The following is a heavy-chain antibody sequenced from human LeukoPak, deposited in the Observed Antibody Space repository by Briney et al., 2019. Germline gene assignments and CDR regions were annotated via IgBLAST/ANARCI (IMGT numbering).Heavy chain of an antibody. CDR1: GFTFSSYG. D-gene: IGHD6-13*01. CDR2: ISISGGST. Sequence: GGSLRLSCAASGFTFSSYGMSWVRQAPGKGLEWVSVISISGGSTYYADSVKGRITISRGNSKNTLYLQMNSLRAEDTAVYYCAKRSSPGTYYFDYWGQGTLVTVSS. CDR3: AKRSSPGTYYFDY. V-gene: IGHV3-23*01. J-gene: IGHJ4*02.